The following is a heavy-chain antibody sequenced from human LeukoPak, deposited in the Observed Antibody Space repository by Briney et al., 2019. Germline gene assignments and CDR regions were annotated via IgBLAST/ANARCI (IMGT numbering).Heavy chain of an antibody. Sequence: GESLRLSCAASGFTFSSYAMHWVRQAPGKGLEWVAVILYDGSNKYYADSVKGRFTISRDNSKNTLYLEMSSLRAEDTAAYYCARPTTASTIYEYYFDYWGQGTLVTVSS. V-gene: IGHV3-30-3*01. D-gene: IGHD4-11*01. CDR3: ARPTTASTIYEYYFDY. J-gene: IGHJ4*02. CDR1: GFTFSSYA. CDR2: ILYDGSNK.